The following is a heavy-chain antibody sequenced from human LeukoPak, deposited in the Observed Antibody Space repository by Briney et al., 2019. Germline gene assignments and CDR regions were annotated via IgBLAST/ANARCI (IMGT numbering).Heavy chain of an antibody. D-gene: IGHD1-26*01. CDR3: AINTAASIVGSTPYFDY. CDR1: GYTFTSYA. CDR2: ISYDGSNK. Sequence: SCKASGYTFTSYAMHWVRQAPGKGLEWVAVISYDGSNKYYADSVKGRFTISRDNSKNTLYLQMNSLRAEDTAAYHCAINTAASIVGSTPYFDYWGQGTLVTVSS. J-gene: IGHJ4*02. V-gene: IGHV3-30-3*01.